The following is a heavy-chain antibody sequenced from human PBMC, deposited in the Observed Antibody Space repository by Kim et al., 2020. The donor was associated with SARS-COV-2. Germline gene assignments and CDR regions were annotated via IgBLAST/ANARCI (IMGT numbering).Heavy chain of an antibody. Sequence: GGSLRLSCAASGFTFSDYYMSWIRQAPGKGLEWVSYISSSGSTIYYADSVKSRFTISRDNAKNSLYLQMNSLRAEDTAVYYCARDSRYNWNYYYYYGMDVWGQGTMVTVSS. V-gene: IGHV3-11*01. J-gene: IGHJ6*02. D-gene: IGHD1-20*01. CDR3: ARDSRYNWNYYYYYGMDV. CDR2: ISSSGSTI. CDR1: GFTFSDYY.